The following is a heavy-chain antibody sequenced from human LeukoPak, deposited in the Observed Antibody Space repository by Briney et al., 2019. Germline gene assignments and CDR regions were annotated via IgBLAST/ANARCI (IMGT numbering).Heavy chain of an antibody. CDR2: NTASGGCI. V-gene: IGHV3-48*03. CDR1: GVTFISSD. Sequence: PVGSLRLSSVAPGVTFISSDRNWGRQAPRKGLEWSSYNTASGGCIHYAESVKSRLSISRDNDENSLYLQMFSLRVEDTAMYYCAGDPAGNSWFDHWGQGTLVTVSS. J-gene: IGHJ5*02. CDR3: AGDPAGNSWFDH.